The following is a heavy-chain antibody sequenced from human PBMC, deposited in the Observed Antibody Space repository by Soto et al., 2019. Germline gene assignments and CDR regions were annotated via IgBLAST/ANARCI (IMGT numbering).Heavy chain of an antibody. CDR2: AHHSGTT. Sequence: QVQLRESGPGLVKPSETLSLTCSVSGDSVTSIRYYWTWIRQPPGKGLEWIGEAHHSGTTNYIPSLKSRATISIDSSKNQFSLKVTSVTAADTAVYYCARQGGSRWSFEGSGLDVWGRGTTVTVSS. V-gene: IGHV4-61*01. CDR3: ARQGGSRWSFEGSGLDV. D-gene: IGHD6-13*01. CDR1: GDSVTSIRYY. J-gene: IGHJ6*02.